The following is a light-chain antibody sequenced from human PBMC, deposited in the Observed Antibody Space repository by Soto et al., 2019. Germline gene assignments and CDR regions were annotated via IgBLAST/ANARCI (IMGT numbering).Light chain of an antibody. CDR2: EVN. Sequence: QSALTQPASVSRSPGQPITISCTGTSSDVGGYNYVSWYQQHTGKAPKLMIYEVNNRPAGVSTRFSGSKSGNTASLTISGLQAEDEADYYCSSYTTSSTLVFGTGTKVTVL. J-gene: IGLJ1*01. CDR1: SSDVGGYNY. CDR3: SSYTTSSTLV. V-gene: IGLV2-14*01.